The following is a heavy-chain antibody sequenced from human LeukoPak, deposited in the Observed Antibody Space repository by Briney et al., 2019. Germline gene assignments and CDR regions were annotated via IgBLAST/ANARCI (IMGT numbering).Heavy chain of an antibody. Sequence: PGGSLRLSCAASGFTFSSYSMNWVRQAPGKGLEWVSSISSSSSYIYYADSVKGRFTISRDNAKNSLYLQMNSLRAEDTAVYYCARSFYGGYDYYYFDYWGQGTLVTVSS. CDR1: GFTFSSYS. V-gene: IGHV3-21*01. CDR2: ISSSSSYI. CDR3: ARSFYGGYDYYYFDY. J-gene: IGHJ4*02. D-gene: IGHD5-12*01.